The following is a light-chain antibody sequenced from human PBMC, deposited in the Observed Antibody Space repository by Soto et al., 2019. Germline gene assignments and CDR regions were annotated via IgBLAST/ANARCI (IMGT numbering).Light chain of an antibody. CDR2: GAS. Sequence: IVLTQSPGTLSLSPGERAALSCRASQSVGNNYLAWYQQKPGQAPRLLIYGASSRATGIPDRFSGSGSGTDFTLTIGRLEPEDFAVYYCLQYGSLPRTFGQGTKVDIK. V-gene: IGKV3-20*01. J-gene: IGKJ1*01. CDR3: LQYGSLPRT. CDR1: QSVGNNY.